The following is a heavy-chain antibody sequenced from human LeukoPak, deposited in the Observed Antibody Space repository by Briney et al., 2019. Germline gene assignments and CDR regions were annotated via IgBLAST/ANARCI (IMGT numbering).Heavy chain of an antibody. J-gene: IGHJ4*02. CDR3: AKGRSIVGATRVDY. V-gene: IGHV3-23*01. CDR1: GFTFSSYA. Sequence: GGSLRLSCAASGFTFSSYAMSWVRQAPGKGLEWVSAISGSGGSTYYADSVKGRFTISRDNSKNTLYLQMNSLRAEDTAVYYSAKGRSIVGATRVDYWGQGTLVTVSS. CDR2: ISGSGGST. D-gene: IGHD1-26*01.